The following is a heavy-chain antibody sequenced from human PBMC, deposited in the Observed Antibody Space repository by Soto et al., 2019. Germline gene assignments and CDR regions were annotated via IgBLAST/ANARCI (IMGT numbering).Heavy chain of an antibody. CDR2: IIPILGIA. V-gene: IGHV1-69*02. CDR3: ARASYYYDSSGYDYYGMDV. CDR1: GGTFSSYT. Sequence: SVKVSCKASGGTFSSYTISWVRQAPGQGLEWMGRIIPILGIANYAQKFQGRVTITADKSTSTAYMELSSLRSEDTAVYYCARASYYYDSSGYDYYGMDVWGQGTTVTVSS. D-gene: IGHD3-22*01. J-gene: IGHJ6*02.